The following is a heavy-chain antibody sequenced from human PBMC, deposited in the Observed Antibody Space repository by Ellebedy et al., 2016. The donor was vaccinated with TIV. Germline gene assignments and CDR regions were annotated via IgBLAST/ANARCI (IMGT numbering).Heavy chain of an antibody. J-gene: IGHJ4*02. V-gene: IGHV3-30-3*01. CDR2: ISYDGSNK. CDR1: GFTFSSYA. Sequence: PGGSLRLSCAASGFTFSSYAMHWVRQAPGKGLEWVAVISYDGSNKYYADSVKGRFTISRDNSKNTVYLQMNSLRAEDTAVYYCATSAVGHSHGYYFDYWGQGTLVTVSA. D-gene: IGHD3-22*01. CDR3: ATSAVGHSHGYYFDY.